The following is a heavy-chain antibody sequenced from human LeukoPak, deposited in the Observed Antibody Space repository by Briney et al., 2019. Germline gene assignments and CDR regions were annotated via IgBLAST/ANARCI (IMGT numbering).Heavy chain of an antibody. CDR1: GGSISTSY. Sequence: SETLSLTSTVSGGSISTSYWSSIRQPPGKGLEWMGYILNSGTTNYNPSFKSRVSISADTSKIQFSLKLTSVTAADTAVYYCAATRGIWGQGTMVTVSS. D-gene: IGHD6-6*01. V-gene: IGHV4-59*01. J-gene: IGHJ3*02. CDR3: AATRGI. CDR2: ILNSGTT.